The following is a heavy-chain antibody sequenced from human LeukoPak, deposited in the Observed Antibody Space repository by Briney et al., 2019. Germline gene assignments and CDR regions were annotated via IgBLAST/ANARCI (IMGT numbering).Heavy chain of an antibody. J-gene: IGHJ3*01. D-gene: IGHD7-27*01. CDR1: GFTFSSYG. Sequence: QPGGSLRLSCAASGFTFSSYGMHWVRQAPGKGLEWVAVISYDGRNKYNAESVKGRFTISRDNSKNTLYLQMNSLRAEDTAVYFCAKEDDSWGPNNLDLWGQGTMVTVSS. CDR3: AKEDDSWGPNNLDL. CDR2: ISYDGRNK. V-gene: IGHV3-30*18.